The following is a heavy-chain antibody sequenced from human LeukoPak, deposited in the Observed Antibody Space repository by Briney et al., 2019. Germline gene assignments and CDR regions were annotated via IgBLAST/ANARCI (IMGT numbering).Heavy chain of an antibody. D-gene: IGHD1-1*01. J-gene: IGHJ5*02. CDR1: GYTFTSYA. V-gene: IGHV1-3*01. CDR3: ASSILPTGTTREDWFDP. CDR2: INAGNGNT. Sequence: ASVKVSCKASGYTFTSYAMHWVRQAPGQRLEWMGWINAGNGNTKYSQKFQGRVTITRDTSASTAYMELSSLRSEDTAVYYCASSILPTGTTREDWFDPWGQGTLVTVSS.